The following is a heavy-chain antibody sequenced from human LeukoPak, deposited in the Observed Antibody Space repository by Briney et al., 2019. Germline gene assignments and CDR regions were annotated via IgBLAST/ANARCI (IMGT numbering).Heavy chain of an antibody. CDR1: GGTFSSYA. CDR3: ARDGGIPAAAY. V-gene: IGHV1-69*01. D-gene: IGHD1-14*01. Sequence: ASVKVSCKASGGTFSSYAISWVRQAPGQGLEWMGGIIPIFGTANYAQKFQGRVTITADESTSTAYMELSSLRSGDTAVYYCARDGGIPAAAYWGQGTLVTVSS. J-gene: IGHJ4*02. CDR2: IIPIFGTA.